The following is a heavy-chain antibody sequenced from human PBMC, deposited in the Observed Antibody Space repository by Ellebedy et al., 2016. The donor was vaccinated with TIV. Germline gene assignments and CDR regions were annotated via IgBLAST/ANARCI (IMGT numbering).Heavy chain of an antibody. D-gene: IGHD4/OR15-4a*01. J-gene: IGHJ6*02. CDR2: ISSSSGYR. CDR1: GFTFSSYS. Sequence: GESLKISCAASGFTFSSYSMNWVRQAPGKRLEWVSSISSSSGYRYYADSVKCRFTISRDNAKNSLYLQMNSLRAEDTAVYYCARVYGDYRMDVWGQGTTVTVSS. CDR3: ARVYGDYRMDV. V-gene: IGHV3-21*01.